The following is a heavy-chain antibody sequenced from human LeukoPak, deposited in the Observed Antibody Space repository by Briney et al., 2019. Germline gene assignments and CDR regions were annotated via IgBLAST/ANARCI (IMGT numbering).Heavy chain of an antibody. Sequence: GGSLRLSCAASGFTFSDYYMTWIRQAPGKGLEWVTSISSDGGAMYYADSVKGRFTVSRDNARNSLYLQMNSLSAEDTAVYFCARAALLTGGGYHFDSWGQGTLVTVSS. CDR3: ARAALLTGGGYHFDS. V-gene: IGHV3-11*01. CDR1: GFTFSDYY. CDR2: ISSDGGAM. J-gene: IGHJ4*02. D-gene: IGHD7-27*01.